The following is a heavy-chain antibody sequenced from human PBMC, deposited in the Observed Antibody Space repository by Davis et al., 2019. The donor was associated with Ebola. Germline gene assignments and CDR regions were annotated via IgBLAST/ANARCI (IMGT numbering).Heavy chain of an antibody. CDR2: IWYDGTNQ. J-gene: IGHJ6*02. Sequence: GESLKISCAASGFTFSNYGVHWVRQAPGKGLAWVAVIWYDGTNQYYADSVKGRFTISRDNSKKTVYLQLNSLRAEDTAVYYCARDRFTGMDVWGQGTTVTVSS. D-gene: IGHD3-3*01. CDR3: ARDRFTGMDV. CDR1: GFTFSNYG. V-gene: IGHV3-33*01.